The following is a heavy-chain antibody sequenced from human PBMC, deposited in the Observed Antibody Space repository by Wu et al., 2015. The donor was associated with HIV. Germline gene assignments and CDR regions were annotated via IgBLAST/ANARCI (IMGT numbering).Heavy chain of an antibody. CDR1: GYTFTTYD. CDR2: MNPNSGNT. Sequence: QVQLVQSGAEVKKPGASVKVSCKASGYTFTTYDINWVRQATGQGLEWMGWMNPNSGNTGYAQMFQGRVTMTRNTSISTAYMELSSLTSEDTALYYCAGVIHRRLPAAGTDYYYYGMDVWGQGTTVTVSS. CDR3: AGVIHRRLPAAGTDYYYYGMDV. V-gene: IGHV1-8*01. D-gene: IGHD6-13*01. J-gene: IGHJ6*02.